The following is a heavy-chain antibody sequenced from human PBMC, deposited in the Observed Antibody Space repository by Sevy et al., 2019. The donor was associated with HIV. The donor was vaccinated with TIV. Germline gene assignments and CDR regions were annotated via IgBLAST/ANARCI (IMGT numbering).Heavy chain of an antibody. V-gene: IGHV3-23*01. Sequence: GGSLRLSCAASGFTFSSYTMNWVRQAPGKGLEWVSVISGSGATTYYADSVKGRFTISRDNSKNTLYLQMNSLRAEDTAVYYCARKCTSCSYFYCGMDVWGPGTTVTVSS. D-gene: IGHD2-2*01. J-gene: IGHJ6*02. CDR3: ARKCTSCSYFYCGMDV. CDR2: ISGSGATT. CDR1: GFTFSSYT.